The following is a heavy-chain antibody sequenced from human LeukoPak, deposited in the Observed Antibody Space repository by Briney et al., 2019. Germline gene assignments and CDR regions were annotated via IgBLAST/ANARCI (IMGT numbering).Heavy chain of an antibody. J-gene: IGHJ4*02. CDR1: GMTVSSNY. Sequence: PGGSLRLSCAASGMTVSSNYIMWVRQPPGKGLEWVSSIYTGGSTYYADAVKGRFTISRDNSKNTVNLQMDSLRAEDTAVYYCARDQASSISSPYWGQGTMASVSS. D-gene: IGHD3-10*01. CDR2: IYTGGST. CDR3: ARDQASSISSPY. V-gene: IGHV3-66*01.